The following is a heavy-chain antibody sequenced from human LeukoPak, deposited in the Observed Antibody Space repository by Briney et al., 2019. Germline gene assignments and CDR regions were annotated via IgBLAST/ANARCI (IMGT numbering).Heavy chain of an antibody. V-gene: IGHV4-38-2*02. CDR3: ARTTAADHYYYYMDV. D-gene: IGHD6-13*01. CDR2: IYHSGST. J-gene: IGHJ6*03. CDR1: GYSISSGYY. Sequence: PSETLSLTCTVSGYSISSGYYWGWIRQPPGKGLEWIGSIYHSGSTYYNPSLKSRVTISVDTSKNQFSLKLSSVTAADTAVYYCARTTAADHYYYYMDVWGKGTTVTVSS.